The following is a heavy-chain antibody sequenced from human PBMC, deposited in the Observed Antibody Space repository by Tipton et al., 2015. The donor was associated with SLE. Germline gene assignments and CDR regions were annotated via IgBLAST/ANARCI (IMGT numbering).Heavy chain of an antibody. J-gene: IGHJ2*01. D-gene: IGHD3-3*01. V-gene: IGHV3-53*05. CDR1: GFTVSTNY. Sequence: SLRLSCAASGFTVSTNYMTWVRQAPGKGLEWVSLIYSGGSTSYADSVKGRFTISRDNSKNTLYLQMNSLRAEDTAVYYCARSTWYDFWSGYYSERSFDLWGRGTLVTVSS. CDR3: ARSTWYDFWSGYYSERSFDL. CDR2: IYSGGST.